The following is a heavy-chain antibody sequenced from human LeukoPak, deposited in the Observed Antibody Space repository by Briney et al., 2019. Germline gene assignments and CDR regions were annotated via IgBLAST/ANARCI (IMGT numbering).Heavy chain of an antibody. J-gene: IGHJ6*03. CDR2: IKSKTDGGTT. Sequence: KPGESLRLSCAASGFTFSNAWMSWVRQAPGKGLEWVGRIKSKTDGGTTDYAAPVKGRFTISRDDSKNTLYLQMNSLKTEDTAVYYCTTDAYCSSTSCPFNYYYYYYYMDVWGKGTTVTVSS. CDR1: GFTFSNAW. D-gene: IGHD2-2*01. CDR3: TTDAYCSSTSCPFNYYYYYYYMDV. V-gene: IGHV3-15*01.